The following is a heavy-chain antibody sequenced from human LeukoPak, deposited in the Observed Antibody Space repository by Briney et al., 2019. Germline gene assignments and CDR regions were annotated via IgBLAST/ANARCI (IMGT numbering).Heavy chain of an antibody. Sequence: ASVKVSCKVSGYTLTELYMHWVRQAPGKGLEWMGGFDPEDGETIYAQKFQGRVTMTEDTSTDTAYMELSSLRSEDTAVYYCATSDTAMVKSVNDAFDIWGQGTMVTVSS. J-gene: IGHJ3*02. CDR2: FDPEDGET. D-gene: IGHD5-18*01. CDR3: ATSDTAMVKSVNDAFDI. V-gene: IGHV1-24*01. CDR1: GYTLTELY.